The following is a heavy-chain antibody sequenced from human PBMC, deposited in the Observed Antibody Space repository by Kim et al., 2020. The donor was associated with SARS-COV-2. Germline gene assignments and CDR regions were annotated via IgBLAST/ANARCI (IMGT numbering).Heavy chain of an antibody. D-gene: IGHD2-15*01. J-gene: IGHJ6*01. CDR2: ISGSGGST. CDR1: GFTFGSYA. CDR3: AKDSGVAAVAMYYYSGMDA. Sequence: GGSLRLSCAASGFTFGSYAMSWVRQAPGKGLEWVSIISGSGGSTFYADSVKGRFTISRDKAKNSLYLQMNSLRAEDTALYYCAKDSGVAAVAMYYYSGMDACGPGTTCTASS. V-gene: IGHV3-23*01.